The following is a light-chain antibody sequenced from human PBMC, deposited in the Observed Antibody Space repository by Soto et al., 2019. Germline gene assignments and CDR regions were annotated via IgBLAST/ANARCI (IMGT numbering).Light chain of an antibody. CDR1: QSVSSSSY. Sequence: EIVLTQSPGTLSLSPGERATLSCRASQSVSSSSYLAWYQQKPGQAPRLLIYGASSRATGIPDRFSGSGSGTAFTLTISRLEPEDFAVYYCQQYGSSPSYTFGQWTKLEIK. CDR2: GAS. CDR3: QQYGSSPSYT. J-gene: IGKJ2*01. V-gene: IGKV3-20*01.